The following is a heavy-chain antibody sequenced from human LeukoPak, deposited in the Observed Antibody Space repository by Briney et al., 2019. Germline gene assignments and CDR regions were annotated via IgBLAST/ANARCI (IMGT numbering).Heavy chain of an antibody. Sequence: SETLSLTCTVSGGSTSSYYGSWSRQPPGKGLEWSGYVYYSGNTNYNPSLNSRVTISVDTSKNQFSLNLRSVTAADTAVYYCARVGSRHFDYWGQGTLVTVSS. D-gene: IGHD2-15*01. CDR3: ARVGSRHFDY. CDR1: GGSTSSYY. J-gene: IGHJ4*02. CDR2: VYYSGNT. V-gene: IGHV4-59*01.